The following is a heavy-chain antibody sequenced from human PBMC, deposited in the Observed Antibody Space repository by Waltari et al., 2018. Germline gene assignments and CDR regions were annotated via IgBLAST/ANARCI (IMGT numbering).Heavy chain of an antibody. J-gene: IGHJ4*02. Sequence: QVPLVQSGAEVKKPGSSVKVSCKASGGTFSSYAISWVRQAPGQGLEWMGGIIPIFGTANYAQKFQGRVTITTDESTSTAYMELSSLRSEDTAVYYCARDKGFLGYCSGGSCYSGFDYWGQGTLVTVSS. V-gene: IGHV1-69*05. CDR1: GGTFSSYA. CDR2: IIPIFGTA. CDR3: ARDKGFLGYCSGGSCYSGFDY. D-gene: IGHD2-15*01.